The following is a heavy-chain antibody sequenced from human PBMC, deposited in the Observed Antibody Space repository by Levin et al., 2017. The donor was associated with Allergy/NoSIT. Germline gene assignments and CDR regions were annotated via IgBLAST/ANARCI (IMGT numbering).Heavy chain of an antibody. Sequence: SVKVSCKASGGTFSSYAISWVRQAPGQGLEWMGRIIPILGIANYAQKFQGRVTITADKSTSTAYMELSSLRSEDTAVYYCARLNNYYDSRGYLGFDPWGQGTLVTVSS. CDR1: GGTFSSYA. D-gene: IGHD3-22*01. V-gene: IGHV1-69*04. J-gene: IGHJ5*02. CDR2: IIPILGIA. CDR3: ARLNNYYDSRGYLGFDP.